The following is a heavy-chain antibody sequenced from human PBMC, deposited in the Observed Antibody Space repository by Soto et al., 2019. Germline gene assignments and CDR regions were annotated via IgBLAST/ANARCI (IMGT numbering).Heavy chain of an antibody. CDR1: GGSITSGGYY. J-gene: IGHJ5*02. V-gene: IGHV4-31*03. D-gene: IGHD3-10*01. CDR3: ARGIWVRGIIGFNWFDP. CDR2: IYYGGIT. Sequence: QVQLQESGPGLVKPSQTLSLTYSASGGSITSGGYYWNLIRQHPGKGLEWIGYIYYGGITYYNPSLKSRITISVDTSKNQFSLKLSSATAADTAMYYCARGIWVRGIIGFNWFDPWGQGTLVTVSS.